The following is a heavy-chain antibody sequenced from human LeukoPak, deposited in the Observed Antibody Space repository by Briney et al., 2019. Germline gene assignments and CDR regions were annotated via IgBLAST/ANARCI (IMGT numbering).Heavy chain of an antibody. J-gene: IGHJ4*02. CDR1: GGSISSSNYY. D-gene: IGHD5-12*01. Sequence: SETLSLTCTVSGGSISSSNYYRGWIRQPPGKGLEWIGSIYYSGSTYYNPSLKSRVTISVDTSKNQFSLKLSSVTAADTAVYYCARDGLLIRGYSGYGYFDYWGQGTLVTVSS. V-gene: IGHV4-39*07. CDR3: ARDGLLIRGYSGYGYFDY. CDR2: IYYSGST.